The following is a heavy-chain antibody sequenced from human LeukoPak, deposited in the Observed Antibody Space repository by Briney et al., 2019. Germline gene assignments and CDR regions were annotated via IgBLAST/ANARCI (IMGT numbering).Heavy chain of an antibody. CDR3: AADDYSAGSYFLYFFDY. V-gene: IGHV1-69*04. CDR2: TIPFLNIS. Sequence: ASVKVSCKASGDTFSSYAISWVRQAPGQGLEWMGRTIPFLNISNYAQNFEGKVTINADKSTSTVYLELTSLTFEDTAIYYCAADDYSAGSYFLYFFDYWGQGTLITVSS. CDR1: GDTFSSYA. D-gene: IGHD3-10*01. J-gene: IGHJ4*02.